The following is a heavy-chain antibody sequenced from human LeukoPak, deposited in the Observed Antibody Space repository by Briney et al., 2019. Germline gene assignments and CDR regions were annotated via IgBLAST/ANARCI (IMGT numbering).Heavy chain of an antibody. Sequence: GGSLRLSCAASGFTFSNYYMSWIRHAPGKGLEWVSYINTIGTTIYYADSLKGRFTISRDSAKNSLSLQMDSLRAEDTAVYYCARGDFGRYAFDFWGQGTMVTVSS. V-gene: IGHV3-11*01. J-gene: IGHJ3*01. CDR1: GFTFSNYY. CDR2: INTIGTTI. D-gene: IGHD3-16*01. CDR3: ARGDFGRYAFDF.